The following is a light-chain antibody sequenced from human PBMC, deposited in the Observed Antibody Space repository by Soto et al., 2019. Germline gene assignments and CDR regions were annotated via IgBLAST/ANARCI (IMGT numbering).Light chain of an antibody. CDR1: QSLNRW. CDR3: QQYHSFPYI. Sequence: DIQMTQSPSTLSASVGDRVTVTCRASQSLNRWLAWYQQRPGKAPKLLIYDASELESGVPSRFSGSGYGTEFTLTISSLQPDDFATYYCQQYHSFPYIFGQGTKLEIK. CDR2: DAS. J-gene: IGKJ2*01. V-gene: IGKV1-5*01.